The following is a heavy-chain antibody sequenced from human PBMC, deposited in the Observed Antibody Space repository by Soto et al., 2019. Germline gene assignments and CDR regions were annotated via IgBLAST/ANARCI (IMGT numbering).Heavy chain of an antibody. J-gene: IGHJ6*02. V-gene: IGHV4-4*07. CDR1: GGSISSYY. CDR2: IYTRGST. Sequence: KPSETLSLTCTVSGGSISSYYWSWIRPPAGKGLEWIGRIYTRGSTNYNPSPKSRVTMSVDTSKNQFSLKLSSVTAADTAVYYCARDYWYYDFWSGYYSNYYYGMDVWGQGTTVTVSS. D-gene: IGHD3-3*01. CDR3: ARDYWYYDFWSGYYSNYYYGMDV.